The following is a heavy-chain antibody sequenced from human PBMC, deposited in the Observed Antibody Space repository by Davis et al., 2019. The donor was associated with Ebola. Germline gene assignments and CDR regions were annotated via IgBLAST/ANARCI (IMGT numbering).Heavy chain of an antibody. D-gene: IGHD2-2*01. Sequence: WSLRLSCASSGFTFSSYAMHWVRQAPGKGLEWVAVISYDGSNKYYADSVKGRFTISRDNSKNTLYLQMNSLRAEDTAVYYCAKDQGVPAAYWGQGTLVTVSS. V-gene: IGHV3-30*04. CDR3: AKDQGVPAAY. CDR1: GFTFSSYA. CDR2: ISYDGSNK. J-gene: IGHJ4*02.